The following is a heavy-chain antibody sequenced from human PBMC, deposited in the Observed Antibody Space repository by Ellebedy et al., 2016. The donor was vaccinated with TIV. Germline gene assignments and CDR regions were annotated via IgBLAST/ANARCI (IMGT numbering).Heavy chain of an antibody. J-gene: IGHJ2*01. V-gene: IGHV3-30*18. CDR2: FSFDGINQ. CDR3: AKGIEVAGTQKNWYFDL. D-gene: IGHD6-19*01. CDR1: GFTFSNYG. Sequence: GESLKISCAASGFTFSNYGMHWVRQAPGRGLEWVSLFSFDGINQYHADSVKGRFTISRDNSKNTMYLQMNNLRSEETAVYYCAKGIEVAGTQKNWYFDLWGRGTLVTVSS.